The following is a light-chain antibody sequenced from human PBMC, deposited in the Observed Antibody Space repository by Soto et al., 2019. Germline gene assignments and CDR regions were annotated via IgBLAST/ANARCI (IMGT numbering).Light chain of an antibody. CDR2: GAS. CDR3: QHYYNWPRT. CDR1: QTVSRN. V-gene: IGKV3-15*01. J-gene: IGKJ1*01. Sequence: EIVMTQSPATLSVSPGERATLSCRSSQTVSRNLAWYQQKPGQAPRLLFYGASTRATGIPARFSGSGSGTEFTLTISSLQSEDFAVYYCQHYYNWPRTFGQGTKV.